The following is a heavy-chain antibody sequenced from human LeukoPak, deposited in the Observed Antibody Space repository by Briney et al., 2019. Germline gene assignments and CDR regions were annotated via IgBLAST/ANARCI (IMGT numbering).Heavy chain of an antibody. V-gene: IGHV1-18*01. CDR1: GYTFTSYG. J-gene: IGHJ3*02. Sequence: GASVKVSCKASGYTFTSYGIRWVRQAPGQGLEWMGWISAYNGNTNYAQKLQGRVTMTTDTSTSTAYMELRSLRSDDTAVYYCARDAIMYCSSTSCPTRDASDIWGQGTMVTVSS. D-gene: IGHD2-2*01. CDR2: ISAYNGNT. CDR3: ARDAIMYCSSTSCPTRDASDI.